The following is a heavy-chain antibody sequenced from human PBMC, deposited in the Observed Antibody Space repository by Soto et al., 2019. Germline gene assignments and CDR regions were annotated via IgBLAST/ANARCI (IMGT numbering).Heavy chain of an antibody. CDR3: ARDRTAQRITIFGVVTPYYYYGMDV. V-gene: IGHV1-69*13. CDR1: GGTFSSYA. CDR2: IIPIFGTA. D-gene: IGHD3-3*01. Sequence: VASAKVSCKASGGTFSSYAISWVRQAPGQGLEWMGGIIPIFGTANYAQKFQGRVTITADESTSTAYMELSSLRSEDTAVYYCARDRTAQRITIFGVVTPYYYYGMDVWGQGTTVTVSS. J-gene: IGHJ6*02.